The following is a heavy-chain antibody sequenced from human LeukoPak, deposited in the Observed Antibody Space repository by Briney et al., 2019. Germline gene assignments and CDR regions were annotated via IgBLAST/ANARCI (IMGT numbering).Heavy chain of an antibody. CDR1: GGSSSSGDYY. CDR3: ARPYYYDSRIDP. Sequence: PSETLSLTCTVSGGSSSSGDYYWSWIRQPPGKGLEWIGYTYYSGSTYYNPSLKNRVSISVDTSKNQFSLNLSSVTAADTAVYYCARPYYYDSRIDPWGQGTLVTVSS. CDR2: TYYSGST. V-gene: IGHV4-30-4*01. J-gene: IGHJ5*02. D-gene: IGHD3-22*01.